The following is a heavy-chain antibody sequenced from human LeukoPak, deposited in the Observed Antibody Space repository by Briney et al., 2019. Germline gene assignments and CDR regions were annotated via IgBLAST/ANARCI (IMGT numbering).Heavy chain of an antibody. CDR3: AKGRLLGAPWGMDV. D-gene: IGHD1-26*01. CDR2: ITTSGGDS. CDR1: GFIFSSYA. J-gene: IGHJ6*02. V-gene: IGHV3-21*01. Sequence: GGSLRLSCEASGFIFSSYAMNWVRQAPGKGLEWVSSITTSGGDSFYAYSVKGRITISRDNAKNSLYLQMNSLRAEDTALYYCAKGRLLGAPWGMDVWGQGTTVTVSS.